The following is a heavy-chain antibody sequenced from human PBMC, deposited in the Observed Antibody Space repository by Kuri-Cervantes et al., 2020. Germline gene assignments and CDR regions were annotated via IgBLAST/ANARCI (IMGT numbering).Heavy chain of an antibody. CDR2: FDPEQGET. CDR1: GYTLTELS. CDR3: ATSVIMGCSSTSCSIDY. Sequence: ASVKVSCKISGYTLTELSMHWVRQAPGKGPEWMGGFDPEQGETIYAQKFQGRVTMTEDTSTDTAYMELSSLRSEDTAVYYCATSVIMGCSSTSCSIDYWGQGTLVTVSS. V-gene: IGHV1-24*01. D-gene: IGHD2-2*01. J-gene: IGHJ4*02.